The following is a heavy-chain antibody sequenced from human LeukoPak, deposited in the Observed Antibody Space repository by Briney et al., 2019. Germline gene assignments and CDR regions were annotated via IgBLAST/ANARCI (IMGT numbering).Heavy chain of an antibody. CDR2: ITPSGGST. D-gene: IGHD3-9*01. J-gene: IGHJ4*02. CDR1: GYTFTRYY. V-gene: IGHV1-46*01. CDR3: AKESTVYDILTGRHPTFDY. Sequence: ASVKVSCKASGYTFTRYYMHWVRQAPGQGLEWMGIITPSGGSTSYAQKFQGRVTMTRDTSTSTVYMELSSLRSEDTAVYYFAKESTVYDILTGRHPTFDYWGQGTLVTVSS.